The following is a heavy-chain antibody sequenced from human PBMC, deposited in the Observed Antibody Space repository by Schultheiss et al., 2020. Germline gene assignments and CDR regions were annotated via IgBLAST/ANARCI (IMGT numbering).Heavy chain of an antibody. J-gene: IGHJ4*02. Sequence: GESLKISCAASGFTFSSYSMNWVRQAPGKGLEWVSSISSSSSYIYYADSVKGRFTISRDNSKNTLYLQMNSLKTEDTAVYYCTTDLGGYGWGQGTLVTVSS. CDR2: ISSSSSYI. CDR1: GFTFSSYS. CDR3: TTDLGGYG. V-gene: IGHV3-21*03. D-gene: IGHD3-16*01.